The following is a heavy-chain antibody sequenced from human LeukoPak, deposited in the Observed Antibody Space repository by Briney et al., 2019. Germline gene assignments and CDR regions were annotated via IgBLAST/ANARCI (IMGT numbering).Heavy chain of an antibody. V-gene: IGHV3-30-3*01. D-gene: IGHD4-17*01. Sequence: GGSLRLSCAASGFTFSRFTMNWVRQAPGKGLEWVAVISYDGSNKYYADSVKGRFTISRDNSKNTLYLQMNSLRAEDTAVYYCARAQGTSHDYGDYVARVFDPWGQGTLVTVSS. J-gene: IGHJ5*02. CDR1: GFTFSRFT. CDR3: ARAQGTSHDYGDYVARVFDP. CDR2: ISYDGSNK.